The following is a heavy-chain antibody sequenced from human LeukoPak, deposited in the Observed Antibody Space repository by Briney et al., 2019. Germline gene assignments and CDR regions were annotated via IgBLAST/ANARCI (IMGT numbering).Heavy chain of an antibody. CDR2: INHSGST. V-gene: IGHV4-34*01. CDR1: GGSFSGYY. J-gene: IGHJ4*02. D-gene: IGHD2-2*01. Sequence: SETLSLTCAVYGGSFSGYYWSWIRQPPGKGLEWIGEINHSGSTNYNPSLKSRVTISVDTSKNQFSLKLSSVTAADTAVYYCARTYGVVPTAVGYWGQGTLVTVSS. CDR3: ARTYGVVPTAVGY.